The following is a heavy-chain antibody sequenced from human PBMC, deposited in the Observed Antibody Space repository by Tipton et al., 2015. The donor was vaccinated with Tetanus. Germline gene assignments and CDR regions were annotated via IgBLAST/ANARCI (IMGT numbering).Heavy chain of an antibody. CDR1: GGTFSSYA. D-gene: IGHD3-10*01. CDR3: AGDRRDYYGSGSYYGEFDY. J-gene: IGHJ4*02. CDR2: IIPIFGTA. V-gene: IGHV1-69*01. Sequence: QLVQSGAEVKKPGSSVKVSCKASGGTFSSYAISWVRQAPGQGLEWMGGIIPIFGTANYAQKFQGRVTITADESTSTAYMELSSLRSEDAAVYYCAGDRRDYYGSGSYYGEFDYWGQGTLVTVSS.